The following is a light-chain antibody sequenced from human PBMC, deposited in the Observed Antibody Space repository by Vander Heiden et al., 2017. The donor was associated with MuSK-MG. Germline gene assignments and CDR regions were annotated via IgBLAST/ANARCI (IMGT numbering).Light chain of an antibody. V-gene: IGKV3-11*01. CDR3: QQRSNWPLT. CDR1: QRVSSY. Sequence: VLTQSAATLTSSPGARATLACMASQRVSSYLAWYQQKPGQAPRLLIYDASNRATGIPARFSGSGSGTDFTLTISSLEPEDFAVYYCQQRSNWPLTFGGGTKVEIK. CDR2: DAS. J-gene: IGKJ4*01.